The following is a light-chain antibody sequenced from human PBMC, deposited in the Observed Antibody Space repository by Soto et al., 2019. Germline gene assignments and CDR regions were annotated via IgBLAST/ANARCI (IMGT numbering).Light chain of an antibody. Sequence: VLTQPPSASGPPGQRVTISCSGSSSNIGSSSVNWYQQLPGTAPKVLIYSNNQRPSGVPDRFSGSKSGTSASLAISGLQSEDEADYYCAAWDDSLNGWVFGGGTKVTVL. CDR3: AAWDDSLNGWV. J-gene: IGLJ3*02. CDR1: SSNIGSSS. CDR2: SNN. V-gene: IGLV1-44*01.